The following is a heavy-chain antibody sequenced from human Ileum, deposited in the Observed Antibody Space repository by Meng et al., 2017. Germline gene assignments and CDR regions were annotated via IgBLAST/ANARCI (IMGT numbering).Heavy chain of an antibody. D-gene: IGHD1-1*01. CDR1: GYTFTTYD. J-gene: IGHJ4*02. CDR2: LNPNTGGT. V-gene: IGHV1-8*01. Sequence: ASSKVSCKASGYTFTTYDFNWVRQAAGQGREWRGWLNPNTGGTGYSQKFQGRITLTRDTSINTAYMELSSLRSEDTAVYYCARNKPTTGDFDFWGQGTLVTVSS. CDR3: ARNKPTTGDFDF.